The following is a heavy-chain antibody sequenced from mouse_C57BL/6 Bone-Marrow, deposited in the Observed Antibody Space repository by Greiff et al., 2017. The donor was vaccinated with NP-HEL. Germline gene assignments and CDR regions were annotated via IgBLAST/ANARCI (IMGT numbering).Heavy chain of an antibody. D-gene: IGHD1-1*01. CDR3: ARYKVAFDY. J-gene: IGHJ2*01. CDR2: IRNKANGYTT. V-gene: IGHV7-3*01. CDR1: GFTFTDYY. Sequence: EVKVVESGGGLVQPGGSLSLSCAASGFTFTDYYMSWVRQPPGTALEWLGFIRNKANGYTTEYSASVKGRFTISRDNSQSILYLQMNALRAEDSATYYCARYKVAFDYWGQGTTLTVSS.